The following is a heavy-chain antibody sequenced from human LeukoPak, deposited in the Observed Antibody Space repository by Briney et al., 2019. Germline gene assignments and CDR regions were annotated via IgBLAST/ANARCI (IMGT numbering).Heavy chain of an antibody. CDR3: ARDSKYNWNDLWYYYYYYMDV. CDR2: ISSSGSTI. D-gene: IGHD1-20*01. CDR1: GFTVSGNY. V-gene: IGHV3-11*04. J-gene: IGHJ6*03. Sequence: GGSLRLSCAVSGFTVSGNYMSWIRQAPGKGLEWVSYISSSGSTIYYADSVKGRFTISRDNAKNSLYLQMNSLRAEDTAVYYCARDSKYNWNDLWYYYYYYMDVWGKGTTVTVSS.